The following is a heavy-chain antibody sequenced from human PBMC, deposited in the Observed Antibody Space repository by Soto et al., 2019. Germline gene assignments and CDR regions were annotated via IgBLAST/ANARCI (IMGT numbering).Heavy chain of an antibody. J-gene: IGHJ6*02. D-gene: IGHD3-22*01. Sequence: QVQLVESGGGLVNPGGSLRLSCAASGFTFSDYYMNWIRQGPGKGLEWVSYISTRSSTIHYADSVKGRFTISRDNAKNSLYLQMNSLRAEDTAVYYCARFTPDYYDSSGYWGAMDVWGQGTTVTVSS. V-gene: IGHV3-11*01. CDR2: ISTRSSTI. CDR3: ARFTPDYYDSSGYWGAMDV. CDR1: GFTFSDYY.